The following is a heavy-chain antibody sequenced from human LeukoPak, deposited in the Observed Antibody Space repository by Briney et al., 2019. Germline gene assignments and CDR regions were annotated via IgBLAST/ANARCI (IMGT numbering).Heavy chain of an antibody. J-gene: IGHJ5*01. Sequence: PSETLSLTCTVSGDSISSGSDYYWGWIRQPPEKGLEWIGGIYHSGSTNHNPSLKSRVTISVDTSKNQFSLKLSSVTAADAAVYYCARHLRSATGSYYWSDSWGQGALVTVSS. V-gene: IGHV4-39*01. CDR1: GDSISSGSDYY. CDR3: ARHLRSATGSYYWSDS. D-gene: IGHD1-26*01. CDR2: IYHSGST.